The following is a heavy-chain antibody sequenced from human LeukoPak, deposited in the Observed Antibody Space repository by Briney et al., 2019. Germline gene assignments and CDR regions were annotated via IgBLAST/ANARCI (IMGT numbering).Heavy chain of an antibody. CDR1: GFTFSSYS. D-gene: IGHD6-13*01. V-gene: IGHV3-7*01. CDR3: VGSSSFDY. J-gene: IGHJ4*02. Sequence: QAGGSLRLSCAASGFTFSSYSMNWVRQAPGKGLECVANIKQDGTEKYYLDSVKGRFTISRDNAKNSLYLQMNSLRAEDTAVYYCVGSSSFDYWGQGTLVTVSS. CDR2: IKQDGTEK.